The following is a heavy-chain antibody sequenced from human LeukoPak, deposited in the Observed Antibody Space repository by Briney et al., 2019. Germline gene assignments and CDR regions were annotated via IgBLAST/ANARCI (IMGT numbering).Heavy chain of an antibody. CDR3: ARDKAVTTELTQYFQH. V-gene: IGHV4-59*01. J-gene: IGHJ1*01. CDR1: GGSIRTYY. D-gene: IGHD4-11*01. CDR2: IDYSGST. Sequence: SETLSLTCSVSGGSIRTYYWNWIRQPPGKGLEWIGYIDYSGSTNYNPSLKSRVTISVDTSKNQFSLKLSSVTAADTAVYYCARDKAVTTELTQYFQHWGQGTLVTVSS.